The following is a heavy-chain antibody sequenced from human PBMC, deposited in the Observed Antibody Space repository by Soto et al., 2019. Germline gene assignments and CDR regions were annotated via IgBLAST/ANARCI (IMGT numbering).Heavy chain of an antibody. D-gene: IGHD1-26*01. V-gene: IGHV1-18*01. CDR2: ISPYNGKT. CDR3: ARDHSGSYYYYGMGV. J-gene: IGHJ6*02. CDR1: GYTFTSYG. Sequence: ASVKVSCKASGYTFTSYGISWVRQAPGQGLEWMGWISPYNGKTNYAQKLQGRVTMTTDESTSTAYMELRSLRSEDTAVYYCARDHSGSYYYYGMGVWGQGTTVTVSS.